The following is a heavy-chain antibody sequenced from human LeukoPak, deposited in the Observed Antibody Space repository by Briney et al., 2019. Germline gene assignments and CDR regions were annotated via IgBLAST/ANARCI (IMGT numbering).Heavy chain of an antibody. CDR1: GYTFTSYG. CDR3: ARHRIVVVVAATRVYFDY. D-gene: IGHD2-15*01. V-gene: IGHV1-8*02. CDR2: MNPNSGNT. J-gene: IGHJ4*02. Sequence: PAASVKVSCKASGYTFTSYGISWVRQATGQGLEWMGWMNPNSGNTGYAQKFQGRVTMTRNTSISTAYMELSSLRSEDTAVYYCARHRIVVVVAATRVYFDYWGQGTLVTVSS.